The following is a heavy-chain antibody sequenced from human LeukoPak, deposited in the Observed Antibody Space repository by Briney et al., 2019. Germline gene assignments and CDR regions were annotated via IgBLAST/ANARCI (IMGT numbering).Heavy chain of an antibody. D-gene: IGHD5-18*01. J-gene: IGHJ6*02. CDR3: TRGPIQLWIHNGMDV. CDR1: GFTFSSYG. CDR2: IWYDGSNK. Sequence: PGRSLRLSCAASGFTFSSYGMHWVRQAPGKGLEWVAVIWYDGSNKYYADSVKGRFTISRDNSKNTLYLQMNSLKTEDTAVYYCTRGPIQLWIHNGMDVWGQGTTVTVSS. V-gene: IGHV3-33*01.